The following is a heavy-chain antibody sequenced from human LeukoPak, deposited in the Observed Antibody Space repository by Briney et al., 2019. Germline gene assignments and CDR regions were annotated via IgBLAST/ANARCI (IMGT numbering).Heavy chain of an antibody. V-gene: IGHV3-11*01. Sequence: GGSLRLSCAASGFTFSDYYMSWIRQAPGKGLEWVSYISSSGSTIYYADSVKGRLTISRDNAKNSLYLQMNSLRAEDTAVYYCARGSHSSSWPRFDYWGQGTLVTVSS. CDR1: GFTFSDYY. D-gene: IGHD6-13*01. CDR3: ARGSHSSSWPRFDY. J-gene: IGHJ4*02. CDR2: ISSSGSTI.